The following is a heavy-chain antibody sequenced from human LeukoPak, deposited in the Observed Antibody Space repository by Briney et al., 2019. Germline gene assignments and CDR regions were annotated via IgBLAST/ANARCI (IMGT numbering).Heavy chain of an antibody. J-gene: IGHJ4*02. CDR3: ATYRQVLLPFES. V-gene: IGHV3-23*01. CDR1: GFTFSTFA. CDR2: IFPSGGEI. D-gene: IGHD2-8*02. Sequence: GSLRLSCAASGFTFSTFAMIWVRQPPGKGLEGVSSIFPSGGEIHYADAVRGRSTISKDNSKSPLPLQMNSLRAEDTAIYYCATYRQVLLPFESWGQGTLVTVSS.